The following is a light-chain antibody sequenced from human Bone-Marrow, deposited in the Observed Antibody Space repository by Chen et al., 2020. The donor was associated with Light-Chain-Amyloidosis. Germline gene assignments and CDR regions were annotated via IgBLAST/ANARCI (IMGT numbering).Light chain of an antibody. J-gene: IGLJ1*01. V-gene: IGLV2-14*01. CDR2: EVT. CDR3: SSYTITNTLV. CDR1: SSDVGGDNH. Sequence: QSALTQPASVSGSPGQSITISCTGTSSDVGGDNHVSWYQQHPDKAPKLMIYEVTNRPSWVPDRLSGSKSDNTVSLTISGLQTEDEADYFCSSYTITNTLVFGSGTRVTVL.